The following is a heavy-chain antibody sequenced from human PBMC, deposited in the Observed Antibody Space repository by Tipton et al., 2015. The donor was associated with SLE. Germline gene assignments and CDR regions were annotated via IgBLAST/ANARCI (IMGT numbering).Heavy chain of an antibody. J-gene: IGHJ4*02. V-gene: IGHV4-61*02. D-gene: IGHD5-12*01. CDR1: GGSISHDKFY. CDR2: VHSSGRT. Sequence: TLSLTCTVSGGSISHDKFYWTWVRQPAGGGLEWLGRVHSSGRTNYNPSLKSRVTISIDASKSQFSLSLTSVTAADTAVYYCAREYSGYDYRTFDHWGQGTLVTVSS. CDR3: AREYSGYDYRTFDH.